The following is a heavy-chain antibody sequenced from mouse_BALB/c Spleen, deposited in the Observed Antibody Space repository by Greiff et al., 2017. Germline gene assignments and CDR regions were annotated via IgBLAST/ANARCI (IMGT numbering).Heavy chain of an antibody. Sequence: EVKVEESGGGLVQPGGSLKLSCAASGFTFSSYTMSWVRQTPEKRLEWVAYISNGGGSTYYPDTVKGRFTISRDNAKNTLYLQMSSLKSEDTAMYYCARQGGSSYFDYWGQGTTLTVSS. CDR3: ARQGGSSYFDY. D-gene: IGHD1-1*01. CDR2: ISNGGGST. J-gene: IGHJ2*01. V-gene: IGHV5-12-2*01. CDR1: GFTFSSYT.